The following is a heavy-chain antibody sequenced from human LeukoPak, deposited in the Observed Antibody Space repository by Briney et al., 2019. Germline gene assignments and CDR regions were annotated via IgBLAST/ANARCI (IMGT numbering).Heavy chain of an antibody. CDR3: ASSYKAAAGSALYYGMDV. CDR1: GYTFTSYA. Sequence: ASVKVSCKASGYTFTSYAMNWVRQAPGQGLEWMGWINTNTGNPTYAQGFTGRFVFSLDTSVSTAYLQISSLKAEDTAVYYCASSYKAAAGSALYYGMDVWGKGPTVTVPS. V-gene: IGHV7-4-1*02. CDR2: INTNTGNP. J-gene: IGHJ6*04. D-gene: IGHD6-13*01.